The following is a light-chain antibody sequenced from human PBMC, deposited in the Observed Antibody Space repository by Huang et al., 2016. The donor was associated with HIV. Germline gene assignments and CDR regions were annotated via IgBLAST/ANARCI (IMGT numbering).Light chain of an antibody. CDR1: QRINNW. V-gene: IGKV1-5*03. Sequence: DIQMTQSPPTLSAFVGDRATITCRASQRINNWLAWYQQKFGQAPKLLISKASNLENDVSSRFSGNGSGTEFTLTISSLQPDDLATYYCQHRWTFGQGTKVKI. CDR2: KAS. J-gene: IGKJ1*01. CDR3: QHRWT.